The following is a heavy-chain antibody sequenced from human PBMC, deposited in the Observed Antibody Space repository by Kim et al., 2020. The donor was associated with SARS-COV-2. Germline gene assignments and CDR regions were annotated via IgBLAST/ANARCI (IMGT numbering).Heavy chain of an antibody. CDR2: ILYTSGTT. CDR1: GFAFGSYA. CDR3: VTAAQRVLLDRIY. J-gene: IGHJ4*02. Sequence: GGSLRLSCAASGFAFGSYAMSWVRQAPGKGLEWVSAILYTSGTTYYANSVKGRFTISRDNSKNTLFLQMNSLRAEDTAVYYCVTAAQRVLLDRIYWGLGTLVTVSS. D-gene: IGHD3-10*01. V-gene: IGHV3-23*01.